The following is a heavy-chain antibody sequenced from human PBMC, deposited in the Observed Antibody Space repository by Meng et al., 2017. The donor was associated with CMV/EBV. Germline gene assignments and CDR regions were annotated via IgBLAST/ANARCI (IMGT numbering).Heavy chain of an antibody. CDR1: GFTFSSYA. J-gene: IGHJ4*02. D-gene: IGHD6-13*01. CDR2: ISGSGGST. V-gene: IGHV3-23*01. Sequence: SCAASGFTFSSYAMSWVRQAPGKGLEWVSAISGSGGSTYYADSVKGRFTISRDNSKNTLYLQMNSLRAEDTAVYYCAKGFRAYSSSWYDVSDYWGQGTLVTVSS. CDR3: AKGFRAYSSSWYDVSDY.